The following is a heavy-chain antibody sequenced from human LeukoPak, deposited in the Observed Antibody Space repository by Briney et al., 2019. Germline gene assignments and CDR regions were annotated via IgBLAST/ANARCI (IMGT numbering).Heavy chain of an antibody. CDR1: GFTFSSYG. V-gene: IGHV3-23*01. D-gene: IGHD3-9*01. CDR2: ISGSGGST. Sequence: TGGSLRLSCAASGFTFSSYGMSWVRQAPGKGLEWVSAISGSGGSTYYADSVKGRFTISRDNAKKSLYLQMNSLRAEDTAVYYCARVRYFDWLGPFDYWGQGTLVTVSS. CDR3: ARVRYFDWLGPFDY. J-gene: IGHJ4*02.